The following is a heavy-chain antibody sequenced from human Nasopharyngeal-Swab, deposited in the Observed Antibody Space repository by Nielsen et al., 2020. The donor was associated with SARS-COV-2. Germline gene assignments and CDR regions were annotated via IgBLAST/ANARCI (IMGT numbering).Heavy chain of an antibody. V-gene: IGHV3-23*01. D-gene: IGHD5-12*01. CDR1: GFPFRSYA. J-gene: IGHJ6*02. CDR3: AKDRDSGDDSDDYYHYYGMDV. Sequence: LSLTCAASGFPFRSYAISWVRQAPGKGLEWVSVISGSDHTTYYADSVKGRFTISRDNSKNTVNLQMNSLRVEDTAIYYCAKDRDSGDDSDDYYHYYGMDVWGQGTTVTVFS. CDR2: ISGSDHTT.